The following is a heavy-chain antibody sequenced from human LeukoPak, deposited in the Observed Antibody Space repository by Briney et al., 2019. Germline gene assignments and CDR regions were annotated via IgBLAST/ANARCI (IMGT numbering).Heavy chain of an antibody. CDR2: IGAYNGNT. J-gene: IGHJ3*02. D-gene: IGHD1-1*01. CDR3: AREGPRTRGPDHDAFDI. V-gene: IGHV1-18*01. Sequence: ASVKVSCKASGYTFTSYGISWVRQAPGQGLEWMGWIGAYNGNTNYAQKLQGRVTMTTDTSTSTAYMELRSLRSDDTAVYYCAREGPRTRGPDHDAFDIWGQGTMVTVSS. CDR1: GYTFTSYG.